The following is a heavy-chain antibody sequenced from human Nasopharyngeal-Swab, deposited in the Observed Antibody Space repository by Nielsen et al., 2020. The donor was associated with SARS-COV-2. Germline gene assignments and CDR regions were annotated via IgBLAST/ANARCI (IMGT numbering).Heavy chain of an antibody. CDR3: ARVLWFGELPYYYYYYMDV. Sequence: SETLSLTCTVSGGSISSSSYYWGWIRPPPGKGLEWNGSIYYSGSTYYTPSLKSRVTISVETSKNQFSLKLSSVTAADTAVYYCARVLWFGELPYYYYYYMDVWGKGTTVTVSS. CDR2: IYYSGST. CDR1: GGSISSSSYY. D-gene: IGHD3-10*01. J-gene: IGHJ6*03. V-gene: IGHV4-39*01.